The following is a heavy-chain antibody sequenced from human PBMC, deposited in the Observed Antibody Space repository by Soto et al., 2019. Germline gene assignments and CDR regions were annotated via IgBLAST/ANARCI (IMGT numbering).Heavy chain of an antibody. CDR3: ARDGVSSTEYTWNYGTYFDY. CDR2: IYPGDSDT. V-gene: IGHV5-51*01. Sequence: GESLKISCKASGYIFSIYWIGWVRQMPGKGLEWMGVIYPGDSDTRYNPSFQGRFTISRDSTKQTLYLQMNSLRPDDTAMYYCARDGVSSTEYTWNYGTYFDYWGQGALVTVSS. J-gene: IGHJ4*02. D-gene: IGHD1-7*01. CDR1: GYIFSIYW.